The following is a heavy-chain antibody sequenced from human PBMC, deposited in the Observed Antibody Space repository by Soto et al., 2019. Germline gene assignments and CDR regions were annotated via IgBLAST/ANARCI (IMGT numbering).Heavy chain of an antibody. CDR1: GISFDDYA. D-gene: IGHD2-8*01. CDR2: INWDSGDI. V-gene: IGHV3-9*01. Sequence: PGGSLRLSCVVSGISFDDYAMHWVRQVPGKGLEWVSGINWDSGDIGYANSVKGRFTISRDNAKNSLYLQMNSLKTEDTALYYCAKDTAPGFYDANGHLDYWGQGTPVTV. J-gene: IGHJ4*02. CDR3: AKDTAPGFYDANGHLDY.